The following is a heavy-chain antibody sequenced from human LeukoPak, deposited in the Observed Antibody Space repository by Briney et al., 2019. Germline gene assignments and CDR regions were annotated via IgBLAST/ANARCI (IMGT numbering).Heavy chain of an antibody. CDR3: ARADWDCSSTSCYGYL. CDR1: GGSISSGGYY. CDR2: IYYSGST. D-gene: IGHD2-2*01. Sequence: SETLSLTCTVSGGSISSGGYYWSWIRQHPGKGLEWIGYIYYSGSTYYNPSLKSRVTISVDTSKNQFSLKLSSVTAADTAVYYCARADWDCSSTSCYGYLWGQGTMVTVSS. J-gene: IGHJ3*01. V-gene: IGHV4-31*03.